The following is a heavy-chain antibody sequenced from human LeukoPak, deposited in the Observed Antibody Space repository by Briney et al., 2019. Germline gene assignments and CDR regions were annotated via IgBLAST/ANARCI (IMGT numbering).Heavy chain of an antibody. D-gene: IGHD3-10*01. CDR3: AGGRLLPDY. CDR2: IYSGGST. Sequence: PGGSLRLSCAASRFTVSSNYMSWVRQAPGKGLEWVSVIYSGGSTYYADSVKGRFTISRDNSKNTLYLQMNSLRAEDTGVYYCAGGRLLPDYWGQGTLVTVSS. CDR1: RFTVSSNY. V-gene: IGHV3-66*02. J-gene: IGHJ4*02.